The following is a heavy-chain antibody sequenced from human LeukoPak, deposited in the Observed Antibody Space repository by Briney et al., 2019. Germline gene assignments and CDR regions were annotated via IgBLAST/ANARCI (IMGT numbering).Heavy chain of an antibody. D-gene: IGHD6-13*01. CDR3: ARDLPSAAGTYYYYYMGV. V-gene: IGHV3-11*01. CDR2: ISSSGSTI. Sequence: GGSLRLSCAATGFTFSDYYMSWIRQAPGKGLEWVSYISSSGSTIYYADSVKGRFTISRDNAKNSLYLQMNSLRAEDTAVYYCARDLPSAAGTYYYYYMGVWGKGTTVTISS. CDR1: GFTFSDYY. J-gene: IGHJ6*03.